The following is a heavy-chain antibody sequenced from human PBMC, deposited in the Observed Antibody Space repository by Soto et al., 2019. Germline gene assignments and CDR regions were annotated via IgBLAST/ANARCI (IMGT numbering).Heavy chain of an antibody. V-gene: IGHV4-4*07. CDR2: IYTSGST. D-gene: IGHD3-16*02. Sequence: PSETLSLTCTVSGGSISSYYWSRIRQPAGKGLEWIGRIYTSGSTNYNPSLKSRVTMSVDTSKNQFSLKLSSVTAADTAVYYCARSMITFGGVIAAFDAFDIWGQGTMVTVSS. CDR1: GGSISSYY. CDR3: ARSMITFGGVIAAFDAFDI. J-gene: IGHJ3*02.